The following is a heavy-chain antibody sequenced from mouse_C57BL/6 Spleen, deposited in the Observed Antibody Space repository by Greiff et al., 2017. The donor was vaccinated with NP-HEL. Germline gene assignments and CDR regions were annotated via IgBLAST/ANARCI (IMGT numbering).Heavy chain of an antibody. J-gene: IGHJ1*03. D-gene: IGHD1-1*01. CDR1: GYTFTDYE. CDR2: IDPETGGT. Sequence: VQLQQSGAELVRPGASVTLSCKASGYTFTDYEMHWVKQTPVHGLEWIGAIDPETGGTAYNQKFKGKAILTADKSSSTAYMELGSLTSEDSAVYYCTRRRGYGSSHWYFDVWGTGTTVTVSS. V-gene: IGHV1-15*01. CDR3: TRRRGYGSSHWYFDV.